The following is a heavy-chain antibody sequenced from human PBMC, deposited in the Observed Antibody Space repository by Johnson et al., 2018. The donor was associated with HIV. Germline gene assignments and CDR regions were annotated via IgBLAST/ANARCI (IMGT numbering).Heavy chain of an antibody. V-gene: IGHV3-30*14. CDR1: GFTFSSYA. CDR3: ARDKDYGGNHDAFDI. CDR2: ISYDGSNK. D-gene: IGHD4-23*01. Sequence: QMQLVESGGGVVQPGGSLRLSCAASGFTFSSYAMHWVRQAPGKGLEWVAVISYDGSNKFYADSVKGRFTISRDNSKNTLYLQMESLRADDTALYYCARDKDYGGNHDAFDIWGQGTMVTVSS. J-gene: IGHJ3*02.